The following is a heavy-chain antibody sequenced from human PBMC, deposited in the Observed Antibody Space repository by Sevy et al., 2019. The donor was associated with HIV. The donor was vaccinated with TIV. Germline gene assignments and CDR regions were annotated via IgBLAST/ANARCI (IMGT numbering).Heavy chain of an antibody. CDR2: IYFTGTT. J-gene: IGHJ4*02. Sequence: SETLSLTCTVSGGSISSYFWSWIRQPPGKGLEWIGNIYFTGTTHYHPSLKSRVTMSLDTSKSQFSLKLSSVTAADTAVYYCARDESNNPSVMNKWGQGTLVTVSS. CDR3: ARDESNNPSVMNK. CDR1: GGSISSYF. V-gene: IGHV4-59*01. D-gene: IGHD2-21*01.